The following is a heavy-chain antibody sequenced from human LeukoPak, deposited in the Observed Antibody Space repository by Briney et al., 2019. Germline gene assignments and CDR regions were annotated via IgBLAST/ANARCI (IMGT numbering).Heavy chain of an antibody. J-gene: IGHJ4*02. Sequence: GGSLRLSCAAPGFIFSTYRMRWGRQGLGEGLVCVSCIDRDGSSTTHADSVKGRFNIYRDNAKNTLYLQMNSLRAEGTAVYYCARDRNYSPDYWGQGTLVTVSS. V-gene: IGHV3-74*01. D-gene: IGHD1-7*01. CDR3: ARDRNYSPDY. CDR2: IDRDGSST. CDR1: GFIFSTYR.